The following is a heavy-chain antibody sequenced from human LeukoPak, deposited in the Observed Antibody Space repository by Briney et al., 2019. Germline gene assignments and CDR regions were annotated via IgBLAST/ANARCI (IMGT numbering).Heavy chain of an antibody. D-gene: IGHD6-19*01. CDR1: GGSISSYY. J-gene: IGHJ4*02. V-gene: IGHV4-59*01. CDR2: IYYTGST. CDR3: AREGYASGWNDY. Sequence: KPSQTRSLTCTAAGGSISSYYWSWIRQPPGRGLEWIGYIYYTGSTNYNTSLKSRVTISVDVSKNQSSLKLRSVTAADTAVYYCAREGYASGWNDYWGQGILVTVSS.